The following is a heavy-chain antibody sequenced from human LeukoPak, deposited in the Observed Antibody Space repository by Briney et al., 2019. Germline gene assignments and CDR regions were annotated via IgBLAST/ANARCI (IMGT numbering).Heavy chain of an antibody. J-gene: IGHJ4*01. D-gene: IGHD6-19*01. CDR3: ARESVGSSGWYVGIDY. V-gene: IGHV3-74*01. Sequence: PGGSLRLSCAASGFTFSSYWMHWVRQAPGKGLVWVSRINTDGSSTSYADSVKGRFTISRDNAKNTLYLQMNSLRAEDTAVYYCARESVGSSGWYVGIDYWGHGTLVTVSS. CDR1: GFTFSSYW. CDR2: INTDGSST.